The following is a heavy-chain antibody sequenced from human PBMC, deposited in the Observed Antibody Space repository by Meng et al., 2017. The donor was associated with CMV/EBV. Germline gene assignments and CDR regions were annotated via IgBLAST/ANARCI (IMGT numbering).Heavy chain of an antibody. D-gene: IGHD1-26*01. CDR2: ISSSSSYI. J-gene: IGHJ4*02. CDR3: ARTFTSGSYSNPDY. Sequence: VRRLESGEGLVKTGGSLRLSCAASGFSCSSYSMNWVRQAPGKGLEWVSSISSSSSYIYYADSVKGRFTISRDNAKNSLYLQMNSLRAEDTAVYYCARTFTSGSYSNPDYWGQGTLVTVSS. V-gene: IGHV3-21*01. CDR1: GFSCSSYS.